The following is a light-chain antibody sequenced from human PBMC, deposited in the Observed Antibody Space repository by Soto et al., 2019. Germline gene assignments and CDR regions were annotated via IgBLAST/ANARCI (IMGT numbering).Light chain of an antibody. V-gene: IGKV3-11*01. CDR2: DAS. J-gene: IGKJ4*01. CDR1: QSVSSY. CDR3: QQRNNWPLT. Sequence: EIVLTQSPATLSLSPGERATLSCRASQSVSSYLAWYQHKPGQAPRLLIYDASSRATGIPARFSGSGSGTDFTLTISSLEPEAFAVYYCQQRNNWPLTFGGGTKVEI.